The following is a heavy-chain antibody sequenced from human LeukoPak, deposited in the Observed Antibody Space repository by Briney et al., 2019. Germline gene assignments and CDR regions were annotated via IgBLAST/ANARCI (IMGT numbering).Heavy chain of an antibody. V-gene: IGHV4-30-2*01. CDR3: ARVPYGDYFDY. CDR2: IYHSGST. D-gene: IGHD4-17*01. J-gene: IGHJ4*02. Sequence: PSQTLSLTCTVSGGSISSGGYSWGWIRQPPGKGLEWIGYIYHSGSTYYNPSLKSRVTISLDRSKNQFSLKLSSFTAADTAVYFCARVPYGDYFDYWGQGTLVTVSS. CDR1: GGSISSGGYS.